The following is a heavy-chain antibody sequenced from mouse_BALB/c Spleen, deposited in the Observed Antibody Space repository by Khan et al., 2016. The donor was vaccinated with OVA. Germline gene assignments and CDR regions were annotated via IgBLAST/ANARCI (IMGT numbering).Heavy chain of an antibody. Sequence: VQLQQSGPELVKPGASVKISCKTSGYTFTEYTLHWVKQSHGKSLEWIGVINPKNGVTSYNQNFKGKATLTVDKSSSTAYMEFRSLTSEDSAVFYCAKDAGHYWGQGTSVTVSS. J-gene: IGHJ4*01. CDR2: INPKNGVT. D-gene: IGHD3-3*01. V-gene: IGHV1-18*01. CDR3: AKDAGHY. CDR1: GYTFTEYT.